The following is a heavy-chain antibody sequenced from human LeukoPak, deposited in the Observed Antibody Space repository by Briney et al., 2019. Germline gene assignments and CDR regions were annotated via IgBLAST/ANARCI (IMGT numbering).Heavy chain of an antibody. V-gene: IGHV3-7*03. D-gene: IGHD3-3*02. J-gene: IGHJ4*02. Sequence: GGSLRLSCVASGLTLSNFWMTWVRQAPGEGLEWVATINQDGGEKYYVDSVKGRFIISRDNAKNSVYLQMDSLRAEETAVYSCVRGHLWLENWGQGTLVTVSS. CDR3: VRGHLWLEN. CDR1: GLTLSNFW. CDR2: INQDGGEK.